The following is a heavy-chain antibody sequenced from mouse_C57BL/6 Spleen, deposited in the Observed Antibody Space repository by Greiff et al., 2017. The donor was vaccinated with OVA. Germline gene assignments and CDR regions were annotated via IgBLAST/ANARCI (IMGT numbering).Heavy chain of an antibody. CDR2: IDPSDSET. CDR1: GYTFTSYW. Sequence: QVQLQQPGAELVRPGSSVKLSCKASGYTFTSYWMHWVKQRPIQGLEWIGNIDPSDSETHYNQKFKDKATLTVDKSSSTAYMQLSSLTSEDSAVYYCARRYSNGGDAMDYWGQGTSVTVSS. J-gene: IGHJ4*01. CDR3: ARRYSNGGDAMDY. D-gene: IGHD2-5*01. V-gene: IGHV1-52*01.